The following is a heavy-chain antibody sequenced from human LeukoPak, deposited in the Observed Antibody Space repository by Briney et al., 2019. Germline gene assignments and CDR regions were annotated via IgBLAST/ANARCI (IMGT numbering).Heavy chain of an antibody. D-gene: IGHD1-7*01. CDR3: AREIVYNWNYGFWFDP. CDR1: GDSISSGSYY. V-gene: IGHV4-61*02. Sequence: SSQTLSLTCTVSGDSISSGSYYWSWIRQPAGKGLEWIGRIYISGSTNYNPSLKSRVTISADTSKNQFSLKLSSVTAADTAVYYCAREIVYNWNYGFWFDPWGQGTLVTVSS. CDR2: IYISGST. J-gene: IGHJ5*02.